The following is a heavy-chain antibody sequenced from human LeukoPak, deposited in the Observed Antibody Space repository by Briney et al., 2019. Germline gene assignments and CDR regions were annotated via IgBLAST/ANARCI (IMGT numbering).Heavy chain of an antibody. CDR1: GFTFSSYA. D-gene: IGHD2-2*01. CDR3: AREANPGGPAVY. V-gene: IGHV3-30-3*01. Sequence: GRSLRLSCAASGFTFSSYAMHWVRQAPGKGLEWVAVISYDGSNKYYADSVKGRFTISRDNSKNTLYLQMNSLRAEDTAVYYCAREANPGGPAVYWGQGTLVTVSS. J-gene: IGHJ4*02. CDR2: ISYDGSNK.